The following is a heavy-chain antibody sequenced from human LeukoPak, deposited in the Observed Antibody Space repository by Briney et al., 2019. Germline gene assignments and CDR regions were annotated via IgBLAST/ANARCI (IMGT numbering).Heavy chain of an antibody. CDR1: GYTFTDYY. CDR3: ARVSPDCTNGVCYVLFDY. Sequence: ASVKVSCKASGYTFTDYYMHWVRQAPGQGLEWMGWINPNSGVTNYAQRFQGRVTMTRDTSISTAYMELSRLTSDDTAVYYCARVSPDCTNGVCYVLFDYWGQGTLVTVSS. D-gene: IGHD2-8*01. CDR2: INPNSGVT. J-gene: IGHJ4*02. V-gene: IGHV1-2*02.